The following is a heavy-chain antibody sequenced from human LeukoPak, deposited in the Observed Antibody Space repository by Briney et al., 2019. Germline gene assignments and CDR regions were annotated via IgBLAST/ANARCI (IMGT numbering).Heavy chain of an antibody. CDR3: GRSIIRGVITGVFDY. D-gene: IGHD3-10*01. Sequence: PSQTLSLTCTVSGGSISSDSYYWSWIRQPAGKGLEWIGRIYTSGDTNYNPSLKSRVTISVDTSKNQFSLKLNSVTAADTAVYYCGRSIIRGVITGVFDYWGQGTLVTVSS. CDR1: GGSISSDSYY. V-gene: IGHV4-61*02. CDR2: IYTSGDT. J-gene: IGHJ4*02.